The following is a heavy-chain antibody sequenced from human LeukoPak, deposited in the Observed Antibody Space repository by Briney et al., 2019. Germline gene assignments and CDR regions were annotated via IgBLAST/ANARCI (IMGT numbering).Heavy chain of an antibody. V-gene: IGHV3-30*02. CDR1: GFTFSSYG. Sequence: GALRLSCAASGFTFSSYGMHWVRQAPGKGLEWVAFIRYDGSNKYYADSVKGRFTISRDNSKNTLYLQMNSLRAEDTAVYYCAKAFWRGYYDSSTLYFDYWGQGTLVTVSS. CDR2: IRYDGSNK. J-gene: IGHJ4*02. CDR3: AKAFWRGYYDSSTLYFDY. D-gene: IGHD3-22*01.